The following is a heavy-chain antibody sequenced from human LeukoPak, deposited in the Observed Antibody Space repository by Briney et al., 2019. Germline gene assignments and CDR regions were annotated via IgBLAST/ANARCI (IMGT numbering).Heavy chain of an antibody. V-gene: IGHV3-23*01. CDR1: GFTFSSYA. D-gene: IGHD2-2*01. Sequence: GGSLRLSCAASGFTFSSYAMSWVRQAPGKGLEWVSAISGSGGSTYYADSEKGRFTISRDNSKNTLYLQMNSLRAEDTAVYYCAKVEDIVVVPAAMSGTFWGQGTLVTVSS. CDR2: ISGSGGST. J-gene: IGHJ4*02. CDR3: AKVEDIVVVPAAMSGTF.